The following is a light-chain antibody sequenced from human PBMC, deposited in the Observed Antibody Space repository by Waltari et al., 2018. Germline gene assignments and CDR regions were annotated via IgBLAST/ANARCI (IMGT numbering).Light chain of an antibody. J-gene: IGLJ3*02. CDR1: SSEVGFYNS. Sequence: QSALPQPASVSGSPGQHIPIPCPGTSSEVGFYNSLSWYQQHPGKAPKLMIYDVSERPSGVSNRFSGSKSGNTASLTISGLQAEDEADYYCNSYAGSSSWVFGGGTKLTVL. CDR3: NSYAGSSSWV. V-gene: IGLV2-14*01. CDR2: DVS.